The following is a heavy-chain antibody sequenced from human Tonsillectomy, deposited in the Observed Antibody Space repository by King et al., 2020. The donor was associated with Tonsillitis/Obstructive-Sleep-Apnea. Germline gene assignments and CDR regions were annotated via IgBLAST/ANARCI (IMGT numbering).Heavy chain of an antibody. CDR3: ARDRGGHSSSWYYGYYYYGMDV. CDR1: GFTFSSYA. V-gene: IGHV3-30*04. J-gene: IGHJ6*02. D-gene: IGHD6-13*01. CDR2: ISYDGSNK. Sequence: VQRVESGGGVVQPGRSLRLSCAASGFTFSSYAMHWVRQAPGKRLEWVAVISYDGSNKFYADSVKGRFTISRDNSKNTLYLQMNSLRAEDTAVYYCARDRGGHSSSWYYGYYYYGMDVWGQGTTVTVSS.